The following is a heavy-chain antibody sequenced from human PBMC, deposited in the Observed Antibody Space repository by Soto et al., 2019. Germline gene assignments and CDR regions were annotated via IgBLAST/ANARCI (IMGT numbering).Heavy chain of an antibody. CDR2: VKSKADGGSG. V-gene: IGHV3-15*07. D-gene: IGHD1-26*01. Sequence: EVQLVESGGGLVKPGGSLRLSCAASGFPFNNAWINWVRQVPGKGLEWVGRVKSKADGGSGDYAELVKGRFVVSRDDSKDIVYLQMNSLKIEDTGVYYCTKDSRTTLPEIRFDYWGHGTQVTVSS. CDR3: TKDSRTTLPEIRFDY. CDR1: GFPFNNAW. J-gene: IGHJ4*01.